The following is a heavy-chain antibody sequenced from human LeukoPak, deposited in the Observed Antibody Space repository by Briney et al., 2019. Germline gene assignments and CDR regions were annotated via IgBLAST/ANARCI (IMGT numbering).Heavy chain of an antibody. CDR1: GGSISSGTYF. CDR2: IHYSGST. Sequence: PSQTLSLTCTVSGGSISSGTYFWSWIRQHPGKGLEWIGYIHYSGSTYNNPSLKSRVTISVDTSKNQFSLKLSSVTAADTAVYYCARDGCSGPSCHGNWFDPWGQGTLSPSPQ. J-gene: IGHJ5*02. V-gene: IGHV4-31*03. CDR3: ARDGCSGPSCHGNWFDP. D-gene: IGHD2-2*01.